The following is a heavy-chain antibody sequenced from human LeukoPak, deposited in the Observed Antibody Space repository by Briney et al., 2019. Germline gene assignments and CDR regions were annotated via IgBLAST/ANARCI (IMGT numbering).Heavy chain of an antibody. CDR1: GFTFSSYE. CDR3: AREDYYDSSGRGVDY. CDR2: ISSSGSTI. D-gene: IGHD3-22*01. J-gene: IGHJ4*02. Sequence: PGGSLRLSCAASGFTFSSYEMNWVRQAPGKGLEWVSYISSSGSTIYYADSVKGRFTISRDNAKNSLYLQMNSLRAEDTAVYYCAREDYYDSSGRGVDYWGQGTLVTVSS. V-gene: IGHV3-48*03.